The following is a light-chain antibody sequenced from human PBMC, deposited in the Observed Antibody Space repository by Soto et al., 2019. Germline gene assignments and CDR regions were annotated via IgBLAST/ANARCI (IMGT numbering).Light chain of an antibody. CDR3: QQYGSSPRT. CDR2: DAS. CDR1: QTVSSSF. J-gene: IGKJ2*01. Sequence: EVVLTQSPGTLSLSPGERATLSCRASQTVSSSFLAWFQQKPGQAPRLLIYDASTRAAGIPDRFSGSGSGRDFTLTITRLEPEDFAVYYCQQYGSSPRTFGQGTKVDIK. V-gene: IGKV3-20*01.